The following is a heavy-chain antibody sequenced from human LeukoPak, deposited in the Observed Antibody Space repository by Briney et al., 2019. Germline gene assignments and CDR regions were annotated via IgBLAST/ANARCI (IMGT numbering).Heavy chain of an antibody. J-gene: IGHJ6*03. CDR2: IHSSSST. CDR3: AREDGSSWKYYYYYMDV. D-gene: IGHD6-13*01. CDR1: GGSVSSSY. V-gene: IGHV4-4*07. Sequence: SETLSLTCTVSGGSVSSSYRSWIRQPAGMRLEWIGRIHSSSSTNYNPSLKSRVTMSLDTSKNQFSLRLSSVTAADTAVYYCAREDGSSWKYYYYYMDVWGKGTTVTVSS.